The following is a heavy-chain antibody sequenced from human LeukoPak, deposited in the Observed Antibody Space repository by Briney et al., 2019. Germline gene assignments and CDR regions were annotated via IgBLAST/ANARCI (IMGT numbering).Heavy chain of an antibody. CDR2: IYYSGST. D-gene: IGHD6-19*01. V-gene: IGHV4-59*08. Sequence: PSETLSLTCTVSGGSISSYYWSWIRQPPGKGLEWIGYIYYSGSTNYNPSLKSRATISVDTSKNQFSLKLSSVTAADTAVYYYARQGSGWTEGAFDIWGQGTMVTVSS. J-gene: IGHJ3*02. CDR1: GGSISSYY. CDR3: ARQGSGWTEGAFDI.